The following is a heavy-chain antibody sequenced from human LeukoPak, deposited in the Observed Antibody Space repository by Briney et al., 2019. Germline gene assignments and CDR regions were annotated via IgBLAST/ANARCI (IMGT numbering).Heavy chain of an antibody. CDR3: ARDGPYYDILTGYYNVDY. D-gene: IGHD3-9*01. Sequence: GASVKVSCKASGYTFTSYGISWVRQAPGQGLEWMGWISAYNGNTNYAQKLQGRVTMTTDTSTSTAYMELRSLRSDDTAVYYCARDGPYYDILTGYYNVDYWGQGTLVTVSS. J-gene: IGHJ4*02. V-gene: IGHV1-18*01. CDR2: ISAYNGNT. CDR1: GYTFTSYG.